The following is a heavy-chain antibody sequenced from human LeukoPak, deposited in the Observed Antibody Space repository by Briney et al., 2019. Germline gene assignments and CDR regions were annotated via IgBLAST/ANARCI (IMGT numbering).Heavy chain of an antibody. CDR2: ISGSGGST. D-gene: IGHD3-10*01. J-gene: IGHJ5*02. Sequence: PGGSLRLSCAASGFTFSSYAMSWVRQAPGKGLEWVSVISGSGGSTYYADSVKGRFTISRDNSKNTLYLQMNSLRAEDTAVYYCARRTLRDYGSGSPSRWFDTWGQGTLVTVSS. V-gene: IGHV3-23*01. CDR3: ARRTLRDYGSGSPSRWFDT. CDR1: GFTFSSYA.